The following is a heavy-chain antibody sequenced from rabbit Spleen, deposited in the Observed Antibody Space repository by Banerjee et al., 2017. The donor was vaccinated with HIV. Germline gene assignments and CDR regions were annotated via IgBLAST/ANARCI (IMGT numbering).Heavy chain of an antibody. CDR1: GIDFSSYFY. Sequence: QEHLEESGGGLVKPEGSLTLTCKASGIDFSSYFYMCWVRQAPGKGLEWIACINTATGKGVYATWAKGRFTISRTSSTTVTLQMTSLTVADTATYFCARDTGSSFSSYGMDLWGPGTLVTVS. D-gene: IGHD8-1*01. J-gene: IGHJ6*01. V-gene: IGHV1S45*01. CDR2: INTATGKG. CDR3: ARDTGSSFSSYGMDL.